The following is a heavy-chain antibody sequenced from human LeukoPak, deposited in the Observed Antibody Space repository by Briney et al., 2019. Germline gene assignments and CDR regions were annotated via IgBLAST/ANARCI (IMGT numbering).Heavy chain of an antibody. Sequence: SETLSLTCTVSGGPINNYYWSWIRQPPGKGLEWIGYIYYNGSTNYNSSFKSRVTISVDTSKNQFSLRLSSVTAADTSVYYCAIHVLGSTTRLGPWGQGTLVTVSS. V-gene: IGHV4-59*01. CDR3: AIHVLGSTTRLGP. CDR1: GGPINNYY. CDR2: IYYNGST. J-gene: IGHJ5*02. D-gene: IGHD2/OR15-2a*01.